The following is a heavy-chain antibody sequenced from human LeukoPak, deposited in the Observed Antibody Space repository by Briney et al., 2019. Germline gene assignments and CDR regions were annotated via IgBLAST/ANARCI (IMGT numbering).Heavy chain of an antibody. CDR3: AGDYGSGSYRFDY. CDR2: IYHSGST. D-gene: IGHD3-10*01. V-gene: IGHV4-30-2*01. Sequence: SETLSLTCAVSGGSVSSSDYSWSWIRQPPGKGLEWIGYIYHSGSTLYNPSLKSRVTISIARPNNQFSLKLNSVTAADTAVYYCAGDYGSGSYRFDYWGQGTLVTVSS. CDR1: GGSVSSSDYS. J-gene: IGHJ4*02.